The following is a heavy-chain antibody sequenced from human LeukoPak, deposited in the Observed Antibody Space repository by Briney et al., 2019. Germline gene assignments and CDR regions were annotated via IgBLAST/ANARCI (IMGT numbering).Heavy chain of an antibody. V-gene: IGHV3-7*01. Sequence: GGSLSLSCVASSFTFSDFWMSWVRQRPAKGLEWLATIKRFGSEKTYLDSVKGRFTISRDDSKSSLSLQMNNLGADDSGLYYCARSSSQGFDYFDYWGQGALVTVSS. CDR3: ARSSSQGFDYFDY. D-gene: IGHD3-10*01. CDR1: SFTFSDFW. CDR2: IKRFGSEK. J-gene: IGHJ4*02.